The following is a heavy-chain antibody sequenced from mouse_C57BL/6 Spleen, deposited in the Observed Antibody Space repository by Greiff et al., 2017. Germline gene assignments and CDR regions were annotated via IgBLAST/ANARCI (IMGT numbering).Heavy chain of an antibody. CDR2: INPNNGGT. CDR1: GYTFPDYN. D-gene: IGHD2-1*01. J-gene: IGHJ1*03. CDR3: ARKTIYYGNYEYFDV. Sequence: VQLQQSGPELVKPGASVKIPCKASGYTFPDYNMDWVKQSHGKSLEWIGDINPNNGGTIYNQKFKGKATLTVDKSSSTAYMELRSLTSEDTAVYYCARKTIYYGNYEYFDVWGTGTTVTVSS. V-gene: IGHV1-18*01.